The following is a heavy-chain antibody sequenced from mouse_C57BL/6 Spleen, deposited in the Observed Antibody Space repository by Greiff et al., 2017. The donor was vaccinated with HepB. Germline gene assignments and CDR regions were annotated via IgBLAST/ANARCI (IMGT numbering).Heavy chain of an antibody. Sequence: QVHVKQSGAELVKPGASVKISCKASGYAFSSYWMNWVKQRPGKGLEWIGQIYPGDGDTNYNGKFKGKATLTADKSSSTAYMQLSSLTSEDSAVYFCARGNYGNYEGAWFAYWGQGTLVTVSA. CDR1: GYAFSSYW. V-gene: IGHV1-80*01. D-gene: IGHD2-1*01. CDR2: IYPGDGDT. J-gene: IGHJ3*01. CDR3: ARGNYGNYEGAWFAY.